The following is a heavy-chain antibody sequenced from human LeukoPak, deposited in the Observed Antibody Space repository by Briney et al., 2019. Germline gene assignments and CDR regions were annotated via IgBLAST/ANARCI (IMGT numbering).Heavy chain of an antibody. CDR1: GYTFTSYG. CDR2: ISAYNGNT. CDR3: ARGPPYCSSTSCYNYYYYYMDV. Sequence: ASVKVSCKASGYTFTSYGISWVRQAPGQRLEWMGWISAYNGNTNYAQKFQGRVTITRNTSISTAYMELSSLRSEDTAVYYCARGPPYCSSTSCYNYYYYYMDVWGKGTTVTVSS. D-gene: IGHD2-2*02. V-gene: IGHV1-18*01. J-gene: IGHJ6*03.